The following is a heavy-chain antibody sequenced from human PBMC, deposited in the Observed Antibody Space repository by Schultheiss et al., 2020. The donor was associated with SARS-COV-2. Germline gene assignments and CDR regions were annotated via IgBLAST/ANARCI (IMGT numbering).Heavy chain of an antibody. CDR3: AGSGYRYGARW. CDR1: GGSFSGYY. D-gene: IGHD5-18*01. CDR2: IYHSGST. Sequence: SQTLSLTCAVYGGSFSGYYWSWIRQPPGKGLEWIGEIYHSGSTYYNPSLKSRVTISVDTSKNQFSLKLSSVTAADTAVYYCAGSGYRYGARWWGQGTLVTVSS. J-gene: IGHJ4*02. V-gene: IGHV4-34*01.